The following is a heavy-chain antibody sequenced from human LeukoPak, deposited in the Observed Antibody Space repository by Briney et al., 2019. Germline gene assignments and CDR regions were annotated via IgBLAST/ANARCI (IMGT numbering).Heavy chain of an antibody. V-gene: IGHV3-30*18. Sequence: GGSLRLSCAASGFTFSSYGMHWVRQAPGKGLEWVAVISYDGSNKYYADSVKGRFTISRDNSKNTLYLQMNSLRAEDTAVYYCAKDVISDYWGQGTLVTVSS. CDR3: AKDVISDY. CDR2: ISYDGSNK. CDR1: GFTFSSYG. J-gene: IGHJ4*02. D-gene: IGHD2/OR15-2a*01.